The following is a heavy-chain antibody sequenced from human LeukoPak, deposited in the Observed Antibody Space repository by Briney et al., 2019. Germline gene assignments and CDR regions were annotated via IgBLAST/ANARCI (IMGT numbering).Heavy chain of an antibody. CDR3: ARTSYYYGSGSYSYTDY. CDR2: IIPIFGTA. J-gene: IGHJ4*02. CDR1: GGTLSSYA. D-gene: IGHD3-10*01. Sequence: SVKVSCKASGGTLSSYAFSWVRQAPGQGLDWMGGIIPIFGTANYAQKFQGRVTITADESTSTAYMELSSLRSEDTAVYYCARTSYYYGSGSYSYTDYWGQGTLVTVSS. V-gene: IGHV1-69*13.